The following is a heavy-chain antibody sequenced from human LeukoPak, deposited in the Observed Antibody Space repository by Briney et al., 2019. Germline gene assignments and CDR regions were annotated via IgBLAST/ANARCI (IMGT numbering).Heavy chain of an antibody. J-gene: IGHJ6*03. CDR1: GFTFSDYY. CDR3: ARCRRDGYNYFWYYYYMDV. D-gene: IGHD5-24*01. V-gene: IGHV3-11*01. CDR2: ISSSGSTI. Sequence: GGSLRLSCAASGFTFSDYYMSWIRQAPGKGLEWVSYISSSGSTIYYADSVKGRFTISRDNAKNSLYLQMNSLRAEDTAVYYCARCRRDGYNYFWYYYYMDVWGKGTTVTISS.